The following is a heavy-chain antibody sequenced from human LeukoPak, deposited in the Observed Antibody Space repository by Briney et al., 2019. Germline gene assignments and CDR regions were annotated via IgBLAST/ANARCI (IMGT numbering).Heavy chain of an antibody. V-gene: IGHV4-59*01. J-gene: IGHJ4*02. D-gene: IGHD6-13*01. CDR3: ARVGYSSNFYYFDY. CDR2: IYHSGST. CDR1: GGSISSYY. Sequence: SETLSLTCTVSGGSISSYYWSWLRQPPGKGLEWIGYIYHSGSTNYNPSLKCRVTISVDTSRNQFSLDLSSVTAADTAVYYCARVGYSSNFYYFDYWGQGTLVTVSS.